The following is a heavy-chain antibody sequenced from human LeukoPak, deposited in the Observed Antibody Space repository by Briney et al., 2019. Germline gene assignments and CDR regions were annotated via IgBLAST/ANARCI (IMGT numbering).Heavy chain of an antibody. CDR3: AREIPRRAFDI. Sequence: GGSLRLSCAASGFTVSSNYMSWVRQAPGKGLEWVSVIYSGGSTYYADSVKGRFTISRDNSKNTLYLQMNSLRAEDTAVYYCAREIPRRAFDIWGRGTMVTVSS. V-gene: IGHV3-53*01. CDR2: IYSGGST. J-gene: IGHJ3*02. CDR1: GFTVSSNY. D-gene: IGHD2-21*01.